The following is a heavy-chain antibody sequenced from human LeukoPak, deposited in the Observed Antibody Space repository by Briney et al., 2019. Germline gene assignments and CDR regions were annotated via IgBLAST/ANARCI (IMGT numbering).Heavy chain of an antibody. D-gene: IGHD3-22*01. CDR2: INPIFGTA. CDR3: ATGSGVVPNPYYFDY. J-gene: IGHJ4*02. CDR1: GGTFSSYA. Sequence: SVKVSCKASGGTFSSYAISWVRQAPGQGLEWMGGINPIFGTANYAQKFQGRVTITADESTSTAYMELSSLRSEDTAVYYCATGSGVVPNPYYFDYWGQGTLVTVSS. V-gene: IGHV1-69*13.